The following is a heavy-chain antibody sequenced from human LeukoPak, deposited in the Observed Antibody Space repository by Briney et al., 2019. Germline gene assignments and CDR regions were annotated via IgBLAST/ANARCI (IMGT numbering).Heavy chain of an antibody. D-gene: IGHD1-26*01. CDR3: AKGSIVGATTFDD. CDR1: GFTFSSYG. V-gene: IGHV3-23*01. CDR2: ISGSGGST. J-gene: IGHJ4*02. Sequence: GGSLRLSCAASGFTFSSYGMSWVRQAPGKGLEWVSAISGSGGSTYYADSVTGRFTISRDNSKNTLYLQMNSLRAEDTAVYYCAKGSIVGATTFDDWGQGTLVTVSS.